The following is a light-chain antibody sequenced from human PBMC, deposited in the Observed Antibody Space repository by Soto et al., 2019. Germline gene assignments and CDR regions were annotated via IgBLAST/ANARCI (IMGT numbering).Light chain of an antibody. CDR3: HQAHSFPLT. CDR1: QDVSTW. J-gene: IGKJ4*01. CDR2: DTS. V-gene: IGKV1-12*01. Sequence: DIQMTQSPSSVSASVGDRVTITCRASQDVSTWLAWYQHKPGKAPNLLIHDTSILQSGVPSRFSGSGSGTEFTLTISSLQPEDFATYYCHQAHSFPLTFGGGTKVDIK.